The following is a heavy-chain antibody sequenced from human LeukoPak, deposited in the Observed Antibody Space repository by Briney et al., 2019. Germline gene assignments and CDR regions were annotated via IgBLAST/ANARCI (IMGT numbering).Heavy chain of an antibody. CDR3: ARDSYDILTGYPAH. V-gene: IGHV3-21*01. CDR2: ISSSSSDM. Sequence: PGGSLRLSCAASGFTFSSYSMNWVRQAPGKGLEWVSAISSSSSDMYYADSVKGRFTISRDNAKNSLYLQMSSPRAEDTAVYYCARDSYDILTGYPAHWGQGILVTVSS. D-gene: IGHD3-9*01. CDR1: GFTFSSYS. J-gene: IGHJ4*02.